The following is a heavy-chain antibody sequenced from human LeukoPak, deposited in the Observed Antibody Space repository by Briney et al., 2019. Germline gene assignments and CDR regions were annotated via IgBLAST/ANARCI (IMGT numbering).Heavy chain of an antibody. CDR3: ARPAYSSSDAFDI. D-gene: IGHD6-6*01. V-gene: IGHV5-51*01. J-gene: IGHJ3*02. CDR2: IYPDDSHI. Sequence: GESLKISCKGSGYSFTNYWIGWVRQMPGKGLEWMAIIYPDDSHIRYSPSFQGQVTISADKSVSTAYLQWSSLKASDTAMYYCARPAYSSSDAFDIWGQGTMVTVSS. CDR1: GYSFTNYW.